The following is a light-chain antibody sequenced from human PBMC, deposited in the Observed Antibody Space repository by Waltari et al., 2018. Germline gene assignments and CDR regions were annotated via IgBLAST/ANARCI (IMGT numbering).Light chain of an antibody. CDR2: GAS. J-gene: IGKJ4*01. CDR3: QQYGVSPLS. CDR1: QSVSSSY. Sequence: TLSCRASQSVSSSYLAWYQQKPGQAPRLLIYGASSRATGIPDRFSGSGSGTDFTLTISRLEPEDFAVYYCQQYGVSPLSFGGGTKVEIK. V-gene: IGKV3-20*01.